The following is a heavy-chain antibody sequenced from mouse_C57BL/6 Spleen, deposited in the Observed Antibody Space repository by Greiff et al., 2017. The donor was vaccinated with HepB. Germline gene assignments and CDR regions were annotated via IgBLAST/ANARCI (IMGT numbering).Heavy chain of an antibody. V-gene: IGHV3-6*01. Sequence: DVKLVESGPGLVKPSQSLSLTCSVTGYSITSGYYWNWIRQFPGNKLEWMGYISYDGSNNYNPSLKNRISITRDTSKNQFFLKLNSVTTEDTATYYCARDGSIYYYGSSWDYWGQGTTLTVSS. CDR2: ISYDGSN. CDR1: GYSITSGYY. D-gene: IGHD1-1*01. J-gene: IGHJ2*01. CDR3: ARDGSIYYYGSSWDY.